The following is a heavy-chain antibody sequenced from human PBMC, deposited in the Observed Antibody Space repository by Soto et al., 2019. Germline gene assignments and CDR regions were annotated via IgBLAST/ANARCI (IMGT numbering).Heavy chain of an antibody. Sequence: QVQLQQWGAGLLKPSETLSLTCAVYGGSFSGYYWSWIRQPPGKGLGWIGEINHSGSTNHNPSPRGPVTIAVDPSTNRVSRRRSAVPAADTAVYCGAKVQQLAPDSYYGMDVWGQGSTVTVSS. CDR1: GGSFSGYY. J-gene: IGHJ6*02. D-gene: IGHD6-13*01. CDR3: AKVQQLAPDSYYGMDV. CDR2: INHSGST. V-gene: IGHV4-34*01.